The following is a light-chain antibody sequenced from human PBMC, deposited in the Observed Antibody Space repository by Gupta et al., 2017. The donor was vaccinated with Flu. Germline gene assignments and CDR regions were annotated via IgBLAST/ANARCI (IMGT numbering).Light chain of an antibody. J-gene: IGKJ1*01. CDR2: IAS. CDR3: QQDNNWLWT. CDR1: QGVSRD. Sequence: PSTLSVSPGEGVTLSCRASQGVSRDLAWYQQKPGQAPRLLFYIASTRATGIPARFSGSGSETDFTLTISSLQSEDCAVYYCQQDNNWLWTFGRGTKVEIK. V-gene: IGKV3-15*01.